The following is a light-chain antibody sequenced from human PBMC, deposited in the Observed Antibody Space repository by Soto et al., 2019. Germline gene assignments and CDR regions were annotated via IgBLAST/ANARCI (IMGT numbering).Light chain of an antibody. CDR2: DAS. Sequence: EIVLTQSPATLSLSPGPRSTLSCMASQSVSSSLAWYHQRPGQAPRIFIYDASRRATGIPDRFSGSGSGTDFSLTISRLENEDFAVYYCQHYDSARWTFGLGTKVDIK. CDR1: QSVSSS. CDR3: QHYDSARWT. V-gene: IGKV3-20*01. J-gene: IGKJ1*01.